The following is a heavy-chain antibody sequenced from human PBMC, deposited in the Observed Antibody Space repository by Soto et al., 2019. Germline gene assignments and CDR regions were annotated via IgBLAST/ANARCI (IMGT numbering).Heavy chain of an antibody. CDR3: ARRPNSGMDV. V-gene: IGHV5-51*01. J-gene: IGHJ6*02. Sequence: PGESLKISCKGFGYGFANYWIGWVRQMPGKGLEWMGIIFPSDSDARYSPSFQGQVTISADNSISTTYLQWSSLKASDTAIYYCARRPNSGMDVWGQGTTVTVSS. CDR2: IFPSDSDA. CDR1: GYGFANYW.